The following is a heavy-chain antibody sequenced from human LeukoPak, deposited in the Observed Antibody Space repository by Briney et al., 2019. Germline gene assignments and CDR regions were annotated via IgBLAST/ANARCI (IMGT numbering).Heavy chain of an antibody. V-gene: IGHV4-59*01. D-gene: IGHD5-18*01. Sequence: SEPLSLTCTVSGGSISTYYWSWVRQPPGKGLEWIGYIYYSGSTNYNPSLKSRVTISVDTSKNQFSLKVSSVTAADTAVYYCARVTIGYSYGNFDYWGQGTLVTVSS. CDR2: IYYSGST. CDR3: ARVTIGYSYGNFDY. CDR1: GGSISTYY. J-gene: IGHJ4*02.